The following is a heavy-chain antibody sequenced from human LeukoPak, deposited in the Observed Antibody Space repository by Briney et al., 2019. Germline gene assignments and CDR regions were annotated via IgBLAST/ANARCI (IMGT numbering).Heavy chain of an antibody. J-gene: IGHJ6*03. CDR3: ARDQRGQQLATYYYYYMDV. D-gene: IGHD6-13*01. CDR1: GYTFTSYG. CDR2: ISAYNGNT. Sequence: GASVKVSCKASGYTFTSYGISWVRQAPGQGLEWMGWISAYNGNTNYAQKLQGRVTMTTDTSTSTAYMELSSLRSEDTAVYYCARDQRGQQLATYYYYYMDVWGKGTTVTVSS. V-gene: IGHV1-18*01.